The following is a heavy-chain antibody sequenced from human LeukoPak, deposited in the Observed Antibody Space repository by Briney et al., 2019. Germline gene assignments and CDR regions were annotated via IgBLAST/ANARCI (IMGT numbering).Heavy chain of an antibody. Sequence: ASVKVSCKASGYTFTSYYMHWVRQAPGQGLEWMGWISAYNGNTKYAQKLQGRVTMTTDTSTSTAYMELRSLRSDDTAVYYCASLKNYYDSSGYLVTDAFDMWGQGTMVIVSS. CDR2: ISAYNGNT. CDR3: ASLKNYYDSSGYLVTDAFDM. J-gene: IGHJ3*02. CDR1: GYTFTSYY. V-gene: IGHV1-18*04. D-gene: IGHD3-22*01.